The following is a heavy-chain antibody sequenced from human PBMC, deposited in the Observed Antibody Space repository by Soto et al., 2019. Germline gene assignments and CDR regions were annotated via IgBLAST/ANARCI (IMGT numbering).Heavy chain of an antibody. CDR2: INHSGST. Sequence: PSETLSLTCAVYGGSFSGYYWSWIRQPPGKGLEWIGEINHSGSTNYNPSLKSRVTISVDTSKNQFSLKLSSVTAADTAVYYCATINPRNCSGGSCYHYWGQGTLVTVSS. D-gene: IGHD2-15*01. CDR1: GGSFSGYY. J-gene: IGHJ4*02. CDR3: ATINPRNCSGGSCYHY. V-gene: IGHV4-34*01.